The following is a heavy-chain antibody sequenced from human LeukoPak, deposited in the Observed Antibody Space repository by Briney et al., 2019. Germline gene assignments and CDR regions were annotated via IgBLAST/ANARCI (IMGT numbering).Heavy chain of an antibody. CDR1: GGSISGHY. D-gene: IGHD6-19*01. V-gene: IGHV4-59*08. Sequence: SETLSLTCTVSGGSISGHYWSWIRQSPEKGLEWIGYIYYIGSTHYNPSLRSRVTISVDTSRNQFSLKVMSMTAADTAVYYCARHAAVAGSAFDYWGQGALVTVSS. CDR2: IYYIGST. J-gene: IGHJ4*02. CDR3: ARHAAVAGSAFDY.